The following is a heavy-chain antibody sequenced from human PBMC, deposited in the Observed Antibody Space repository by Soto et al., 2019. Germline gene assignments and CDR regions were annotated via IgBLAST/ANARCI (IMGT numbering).Heavy chain of an antibody. Sequence: QVQLQESGPGLVKPSETLSLTCTVSGGSISSYYWSWIRQPAGKGLEWIGRIYTSGSTNYNPSLKSRVTMAVDTSKNQFSLKLSSVTAADTAVYYCARETRGYRYAIGDAFDIWGQGKMVTVSS. V-gene: IGHV4-4*07. CDR1: GGSISSYY. J-gene: IGHJ3*02. CDR3: ARETRGYRYAIGDAFDI. CDR2: IYTSGST. D-gene: IGHD5-18*01.